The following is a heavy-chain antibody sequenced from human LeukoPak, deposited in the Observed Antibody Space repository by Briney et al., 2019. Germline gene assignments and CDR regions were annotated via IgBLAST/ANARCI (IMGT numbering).Heavy chain of an antibody. V-gene: IGHV3-7*01. Sequence: GSLRLSCAASGFTFSSYWMSWVRQAPGKGLEWVANIKQDGSEKYYVDSVKGRFTISRDNAKNSLYLQMNSLRAEDTAVYYCARTRSDTYYYYYGMDVWGQGTTVTVSS. CDR2: IKQDGSEK. CDR1: GFTFSSYW. J-gene: IGHJ6*02. CDR3: ARTRSDTYYYYYGMDV. D-gene: IGHD5-18*01.